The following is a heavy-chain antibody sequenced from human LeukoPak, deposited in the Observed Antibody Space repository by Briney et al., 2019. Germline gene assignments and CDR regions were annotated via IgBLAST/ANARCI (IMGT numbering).Heavy chain of an antibody. V-gene: IGHV3-23*01. CDR3: AKESQTYYDIMTGYPNYYFDY. J-gene: IGHJ4*02. D-gene: IGHD3-9*01. Sequence: ETLRLTCAASGFTFSSYAMSWVRQPPGKGLEWVSAISDSGGSTYYADSVKGRFTISRDNSKSTLYLEMSSLRSDDAAVYYCAKESQTYYDIMTGYPNYYFDYWGQGTLVTVAS. CDR1: GFTFSSYA. CDR2: ISDSGGST.